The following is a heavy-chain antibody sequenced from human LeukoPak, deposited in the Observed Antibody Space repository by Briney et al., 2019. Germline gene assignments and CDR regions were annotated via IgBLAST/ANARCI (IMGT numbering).Heavy chain of an antibody. CDR1: GYTFTSYD. V-gene: IGHV1-8*03. J-gene: IGHJ6*03. D-gene: IGHD1-1*01. Sequence: VASVKVSCKASGYTFTSYDINWVRQATGQGLEWMGWMNPNSGNTGYAQKFQGRVTITRNTSISTAYMELSSLRSEDTAVYYCARVRTGPVYYYMDVWGKGTTVTVSS. CDR3: ARVRTGPVYYYMDV. CDR2: MNPNSGNT.